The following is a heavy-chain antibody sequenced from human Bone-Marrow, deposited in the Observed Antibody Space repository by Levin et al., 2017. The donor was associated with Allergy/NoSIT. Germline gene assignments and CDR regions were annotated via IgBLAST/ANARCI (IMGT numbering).Heavy chain of an antibody. J-gene: IGHJ6*02. CDR2: ISYNGST. V-gene: IGHV4-59*01. D-gene: IGHD2-21*01. Sequence: GSLRLSCTVSGDSISTYYWSWIRQPPGKGLEWIGDISYNGSTNYNPSLKGRVTFSVDTSKDQFSLRLTSVTAADTAVYYCARAPLGEFSYYGIDVWGQGTTVAVTS. CDR3: ARAPLGEFSYYGIDV. CDR1: GDSISTYY.